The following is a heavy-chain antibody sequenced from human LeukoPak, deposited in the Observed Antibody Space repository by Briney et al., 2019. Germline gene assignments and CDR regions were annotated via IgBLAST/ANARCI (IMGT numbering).Heavy chain of an antibody. V-gene: IGHV3-73*01. D-gene: IGHD1-26*01. Sequence: GGSLKLSCAASGFTFSGSAMHWVRQASGKGLEWVGRIRSKANSYATAYAASVKGRFIISRDDSKNTAYLQMNSLKTEDTAVYYCTRLVGATDFDYWGQGTLVTVSS. CDR2: IRSKANSYAT. J-gene: IGHJ4*02. CDR3: TRLVGATDFDY. CDR1: GFTFSGSA.